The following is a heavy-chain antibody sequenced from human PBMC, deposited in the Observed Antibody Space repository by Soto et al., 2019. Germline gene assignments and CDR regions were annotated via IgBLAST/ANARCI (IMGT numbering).Heavy chain of an antibody. Sequence: EAQLVESGGGLVQPGGSLRLSCAASGFSFSNYNMNWVRQAPGKGLEWISYISSSSSTMYYADSVKGRFTISRDNVENSLYLRMNRLRVEDTAVYYCARRPLGATVVTTRYFDFWGQGTLVTVSS. CDR3: ARRPLGATVVTTRYFDF. D-gene: IGHD2-21*02. CDR1: GFSFSNYN. V-gene: IGHV3-48*01. J-gene: IGHJ4*02. CDR2: ISSSSSTM.